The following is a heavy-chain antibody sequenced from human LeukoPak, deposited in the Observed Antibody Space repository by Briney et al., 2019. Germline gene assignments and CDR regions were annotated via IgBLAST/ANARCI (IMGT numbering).Heavy chain of an antibody. J-gene: IGHJ5*02. D-gene: IGHD3-10*01. Sequence: GESLKISCKGSGYSFTSYWIGWVRQMPGKGLEWMGIIYPGDSDTRYSPSFQGQVTISADKSISTAYLQWSSLKASDTAMYYCARQRFTMRAYVGNWFGPWGQGTLVTVSS. V-gene: IGHV5-51*01. CDR2: IYPGDSDT. CDR1: GYSFTSYW. CDR3: ARQRFTMRAYVGNWFGP.